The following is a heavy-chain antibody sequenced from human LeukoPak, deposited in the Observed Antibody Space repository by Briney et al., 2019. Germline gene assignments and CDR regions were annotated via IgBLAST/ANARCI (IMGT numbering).Heavy chain of an antibody. CDR3: ARAPSGYHNT. V-gene: IGHV3-66*01. J-gene: IGHJ4*02. Sequence: GWSLRLSCAASGFSVGSNYMSWVRQAPGKGLEWVSLIYSGGSTYYADSVKGRFTISRDNSKNTLYLQMNSLRAEDTAVYYCARAPSGYHNTGGQGTLVTVSS. CDR2: IYSGGST. D-gene: IGHD5-12*01. CDR1: GFSVGSNY.